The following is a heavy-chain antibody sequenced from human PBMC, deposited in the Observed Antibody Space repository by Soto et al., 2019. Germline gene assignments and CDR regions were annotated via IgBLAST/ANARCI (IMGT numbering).Heavy chain of an antibody. CDR1: GFTFDDYA. CDR3: ARDGASLNHGGYFES. D-gene: IGHD3-16*01. V-gene: IGHV3-20*04. CDR2: ISGDGSYT. Sequence: GGSLRLSCAASGFTFDDYAMHWVRQAPGKGLEWVSYISGDGSYTGYTDSVKGRFTISRDNDKNSLYLQMNNLRPEDTAVYYRARDGASLNHGGYFESWGHGVRVTVSS. J-gene: IGHJ4*01.